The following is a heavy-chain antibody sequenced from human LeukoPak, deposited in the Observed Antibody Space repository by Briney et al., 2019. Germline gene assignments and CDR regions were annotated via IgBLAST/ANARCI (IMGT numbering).Heavy chain of an antibody. CDR2: LWYDGSNK. V-gene: IGHV3-33*01. Sequence: GGSLRLSCAASGFTFSSHAMHGVRQAPGKGLEWVAVLWYDGSNKYYADSVKGRFTISRDNSKNTLYLQMNSLRVEDTAVYYCSRGIDGYDSIVDYWGQGTLVTVSS. CDR1: GFTFSSHA. D-gene: IGHD5-24*01. CDR3: SRGIDGYDSIVDY. J-gene: IGHJ4*02.